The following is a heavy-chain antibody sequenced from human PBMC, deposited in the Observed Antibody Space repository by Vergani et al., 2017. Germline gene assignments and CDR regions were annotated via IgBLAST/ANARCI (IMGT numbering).Heavy chain of an antibody. CDR2: INPNRGVT. Sequence: QVRLMQSAAEVKKPGASVRVSCKASGYTFTGYFIHWVRQAPGQGLEWMGWINPNRGVTNYGQKFHGRVTMTSDTSINTAYLEWDSLRASDSAMYYCVRRRWERQEVDYWGQGTLVTV. J-gene: IGHJ4*02. CDR3: VRRRWERQEVDY. CDR1: GYTFTGYF. V-gene: IGHV1-2*02. D-gene: IGHD1-26*01.